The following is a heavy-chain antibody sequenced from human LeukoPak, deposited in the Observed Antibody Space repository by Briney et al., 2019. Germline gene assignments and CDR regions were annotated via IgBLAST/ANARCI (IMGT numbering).Heavy chain of an antibody. CDR3: ARALLGYYYDSSGRNFDY. J-gene: IGHJ4*02. CDR2: ISAYNGNT. Sequence: ASVKVSCKASGYTSTSYGINWVRQAPGQGLEWMGWISAYNGNTNYVQKLQDRVTMTTDTSTSTAYMELRSLRSDDTAVYYCARALLGYYYDSSGRNFDYWGQGTLVTVSS. V-gene: IGHV1-18*01. CDR1: GYTSTSYG. D-gene: IGHD3-22*01.